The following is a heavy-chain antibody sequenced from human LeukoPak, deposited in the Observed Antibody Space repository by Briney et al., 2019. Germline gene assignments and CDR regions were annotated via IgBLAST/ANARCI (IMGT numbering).Heavy chain of an antibody. CDR2: IYPGDSDT. Sequence: GESLKISCKGSGYNFAPYWIGWVRQMPGKGLEWMGIIYPGDSDTRYSPSFQGQVTISADKSISTAYLQWSSLKASDTAMYYCARKLGLNWFDPWGQGTLVTVSS. CDR3: ARKLGLNWFDP. V-gene: IGHV5-51*01. D-gene: IGHD1-7*01. CDR1: GYNFAPYW. J-gene: IGHJ5*02.